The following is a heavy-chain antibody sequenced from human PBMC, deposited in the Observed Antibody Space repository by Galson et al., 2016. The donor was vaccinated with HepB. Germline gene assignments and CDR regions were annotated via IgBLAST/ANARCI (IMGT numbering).Heavy chain of an antibody. CDR2: IRGTGKGDTT. Sequence: SLRLSCAASGFTLRDYYMDWVRQAPGKGLEWVGRIRGTGKGDTTEYAASMRGRFTMSRDDSRNSLFLQMNSLKIEDTAFYYCTREVYRSDWWGGFDSWGQGTLVTVSS. J-gene: IGHJ4*02. CDR3: TREVYRSDWWGGFDS. D-gene: IGHD2-8*02. CDR1: GFTLRDYY. V-gene: IGHV3-72*01.